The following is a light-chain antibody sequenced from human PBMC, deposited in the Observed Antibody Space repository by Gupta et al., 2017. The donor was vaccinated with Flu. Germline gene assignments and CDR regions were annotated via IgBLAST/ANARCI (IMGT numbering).Light chain of an antibody. CDR1: QTVSSNY. V-gene: IGKV3D-20*01. J-gene: IGKJ2*01. CDR3: QQYAVSPPFT. CDR2: DAS. Sequence: EIVLPRPPATLSSSPGERATLSGGASQTVSSNYLSWYQQKPGLAPRLILNDASTRATGIPDRFSGSGSATDFTLIIIGREPEDFAVDYCQQYAVSPPFTFGQGTRLDIK.